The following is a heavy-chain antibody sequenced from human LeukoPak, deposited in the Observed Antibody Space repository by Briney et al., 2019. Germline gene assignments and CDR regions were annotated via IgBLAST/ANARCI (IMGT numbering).Heavy chain of an antibody. J-gene: IGHJ4*02. CDR3: ANNDYGDYAPDY. V-gene: IGHV3-30*02. CDR1: KFTFSSYG. D-gene: IGHD4-17*01. CDR2: IRYDGSNK. Sequence: GGSLRLSCGASKFTFSSYGMHWVRQAPGKGLEWVAFIRYDGSNKYYADSVKGRFTISRDNSKNTLYLQMNSLRAEDTAVYYCANNDYGDYAPDYRGQGTLVTVSS.